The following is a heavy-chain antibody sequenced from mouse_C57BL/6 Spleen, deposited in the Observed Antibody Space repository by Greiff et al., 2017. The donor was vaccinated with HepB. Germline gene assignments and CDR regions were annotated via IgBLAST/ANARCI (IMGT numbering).Heavy chain of an antibody. Sequence: EVQLQQSGPELVKPGASVKMSCKASGYTFTDYNMHWVKQSHGQSLEWIGYINPNNGGTSYNQKFKGKATLTVNKSSSTAYMALRSLTSEDSAVYDWSRGYSYVDYWGQGTTLTVSS. J-gene: IGHJ2*01. CDR3: SRGYSYVDY. CDR2: INPNNGGT. CDR1: GYTFTDYN. V-gene: IGHV1-22*01. D-gene: IGHD2-3*01.